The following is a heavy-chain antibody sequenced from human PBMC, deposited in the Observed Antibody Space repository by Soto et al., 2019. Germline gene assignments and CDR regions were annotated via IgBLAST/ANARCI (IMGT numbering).Heavy chain of an antibody. CDR1: GFTFSSYS. CDR2: ISSSSSYI. D-gene: IGHD2-2*01. Sequence: EVQLVESGGGLVKPGGSLRLSCAASGFTFSSYSMNWVRQAPGKGLEWVSSISSSSSYIYYADSVKGRFTISRDNAKNSLYLKINSLRAGDTAVYYWARERYCSSTSCYQTGGGCFAPWGQGTLVTVSS. V-gene: IGHV3-21*01. J-gene: IGHJ5*02. CDR3: ARERYCSSTSCYQTGGGCFAP.